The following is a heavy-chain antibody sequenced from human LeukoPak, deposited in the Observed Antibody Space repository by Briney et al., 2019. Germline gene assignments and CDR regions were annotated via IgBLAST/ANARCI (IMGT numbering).Heavy chain of an antibody. J-gene: IGHJ4*02. CDR1: GYTFSNYY. CDR2: INPSGGSA. V-gene: IGHV1-46*01. Sequence: ASVKVSCKASGYTFSNYYIHWVRQPPGQGLEWMGIINPSGGSASNAQNFQGRVIMTRDTSTSTVYMELSSLRSEDTAVYYCARDSDNDSGYDYWGQGTLVTVSS. D-gene: IGHD5-12*01. CDR3: ARDSDNDSGYDY.